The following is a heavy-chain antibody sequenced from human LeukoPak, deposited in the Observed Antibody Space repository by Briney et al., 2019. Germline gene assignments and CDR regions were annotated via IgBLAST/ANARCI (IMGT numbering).Heavy chain of an antibody. CDR2: IGTAGDT. CDR1: GFTFSSYD. V-gene: IGHV3-13*04. D-gene: IGHD3-22*01. J-gene: IGHJ2*01. CDR3: ARTRGTYYYDSSGSDWYFDL. Sequence: GGSLRLSCAASGFTFSSYDMHWVRQATGKGLEWVSAIGTAGDTYYPGSVKGRFTISRENAKNSLYLRMNSLRAGDTAVYYCARTRGTYYYDSSGSDWYFDLWGRGTLVTVSS.